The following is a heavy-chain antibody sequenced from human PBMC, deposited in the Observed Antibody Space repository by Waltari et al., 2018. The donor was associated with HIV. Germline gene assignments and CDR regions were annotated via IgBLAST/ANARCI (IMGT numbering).Heavy chain of an antibody. CDR2: FDPEDGET. CDR3: ATMSPGIAVAGRRYGMDV. CDR1: GYTLTELS. V-gene: IGHV1-24*01. Sequence: QVQLVQSGAEVKKPGASVKVSCKVSGYTLTELSMHWVRQAPGKGLEWMGGFDPEDGETIYAQKFQGRVTMTEDTSTDTAYMELSSLRSEDTAVYYCATMSPGIAVAGRRYGMDVWGQGTTVTVSS. D-gene: IGHD6-19*01. J-gene: IGHJ6*02.